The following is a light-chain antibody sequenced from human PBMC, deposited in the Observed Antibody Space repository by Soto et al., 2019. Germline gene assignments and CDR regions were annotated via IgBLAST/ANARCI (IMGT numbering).Light chain of an antibody. Sequence: QSVLTQPRSVSGSPGQSVTISCTGTSSDVGGYNYVPWYQQHPGKAPKLMIYDVSKRPSGVPDRCSGSKSGNTASLTISGLQAEDEADYYCCSYAGSYTYVFGTGTKVTVL. V-gene: IGLV2-11*01. CDR2: DVS. CDR1: SSDVGGYNY. J-gene: IGLJ1*01. CDR3: CSYAGSYTYV.